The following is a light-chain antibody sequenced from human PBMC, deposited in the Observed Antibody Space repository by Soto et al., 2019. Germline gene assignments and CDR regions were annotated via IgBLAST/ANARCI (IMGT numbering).Light chain of an antibody. V-gene: IGKV3-20*01. CDR1: QSVSSSY. J-gene: IGKJ4*01. CDR2: GAS. Sequence: EIVLTQSPGTLSLSPGERATLSCRASQSVSSSYLAWDQQKPGQAPRLLIYGASIRATGIPDRFSGSGSGTDFTLTISRLEPEDFAVYYCQQYGSPLTFGGGTKVEIK. CDR3: QQYGSPLT.